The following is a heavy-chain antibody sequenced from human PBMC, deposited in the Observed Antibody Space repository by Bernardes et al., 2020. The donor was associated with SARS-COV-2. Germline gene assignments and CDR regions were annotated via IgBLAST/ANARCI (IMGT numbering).Heavy chain of an antibody. Sequence: GGSLRLSRAASGFTFSSYGMHWVRQAPGKGLEWVAFIRYDGSNKYYADSVKGRFTISRDNSKNTLYLQMNSLRAEDTAVYYCVFCSPGTCNPYPYDNWGQGTLVTVSS. CDR3: VFCSPGTCNPYPYDN. V-gene: IGHV3-30*02. CDR2: IRYDGSNK. CDR1: GFTFSSYG. D-gene: IGHD2-2*02. J-gene: IGHJ4*02.